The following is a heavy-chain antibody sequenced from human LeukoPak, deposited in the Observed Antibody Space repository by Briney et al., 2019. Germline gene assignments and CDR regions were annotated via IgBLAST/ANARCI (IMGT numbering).Heavy chain of an antibody. CDR2: IIPIFGTA. V-gene: IGHV1-69*05. Sequence: ASVKVSCKASGGTFSSYAISWVRQAPGQGLEWMGRIIPIFGTANYAQKFQGRVRITTDESTSTAYMELSSLRSEDTAVYYCARDSSGYPDYWGQGTLVTVSS. D-gene: IGHD6-19*01. J-gene: IGHJ4*02. CDR1: GGTFSSYA. CDR3: ARDSSGYPDY.